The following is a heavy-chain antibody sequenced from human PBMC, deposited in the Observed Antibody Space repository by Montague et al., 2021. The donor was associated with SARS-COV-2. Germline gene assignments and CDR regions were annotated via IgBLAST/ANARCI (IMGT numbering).Heavy chain of an antibody. CDR2: IYASGGT. V-gene: IGHV4-59*05. Sequence: SETLSLTCSVSGEPISGFFWNWIRQPSGKGLEWIGRIYASGGTYXNPSLQSRVTISVDTSKKQFSLKLSSVTAADTAVYYCARETYTSGWFQQFDYWGQGTLVPVSS. J-gene: IGHJ4*02. CDR1: GEPISGFF. D-gene: IGHD6-19*01. CDR3: ARETYTSGWFQQFDY.